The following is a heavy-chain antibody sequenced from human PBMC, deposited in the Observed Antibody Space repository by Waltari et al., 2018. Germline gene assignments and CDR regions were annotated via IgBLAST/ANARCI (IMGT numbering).Heavy chain of an antibody. CDR2: ISSISGTI. CDR3: ARDLYSGNSGVRGLSDY. V-gene: IGHV3-48*02. CDR1: GFTFSTYS. D-gene: IGHD4-4*01. Sequence: EVQLVESGGGLVQPVGSLRLSCAASGFTFSTYSMDWVRQAPGKGLEWVSYISSISGTIYYADSVKGRFTISRDNAKNSLYLQMNSLRDEDTAVYYFARDLYSGNSGVRGLSDYWGQGTLVTVSS. J-gene: IGHJ4*02.